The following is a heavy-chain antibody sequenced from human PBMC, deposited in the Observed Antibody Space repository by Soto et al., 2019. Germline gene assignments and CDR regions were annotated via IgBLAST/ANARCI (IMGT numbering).Heavy chain of an antibody. V-gene: IGHV4-34*01. J-gene: IGHJ4*02. CDR2: IDHSGST. CDR3: ARLSRRGYSGYDFDY. D-gene: IGHD5-12*01. Sequence: SETLSLTCAVYGGSFSGYYWSWIRQPPGKGLEWIGEIDHSGSTNYNASLKSRVTISVDTSKNQFSLKLSSVTAADTVVYYCARLSRRGYSGYDFDYWGQGTLVTVSS. CDR1: GGSFSGYY.